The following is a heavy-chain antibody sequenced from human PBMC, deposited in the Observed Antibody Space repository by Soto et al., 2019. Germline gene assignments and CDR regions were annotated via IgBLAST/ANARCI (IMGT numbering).Heavy chain of an antibody. V-gene: IGHV1-18*01. CDR3: ARDRCSSTSCYDYYYYGMDV. D-gene: IGHD2-2*01. CDR1: GYTFTSYG. CDR2: ISAYNGNT. J-gene: IGHJ6*02. Sequence: ASVQVSCKASGYTFTSYGIICVRQAPGQGLEWMGWISAYNGNTNYAQKLQGRVTMTTDTSTSTAYMELRSLRSDDTAVYYCARDRCSSTSCYDYYYYGMDVWGQGTTVTVSS.